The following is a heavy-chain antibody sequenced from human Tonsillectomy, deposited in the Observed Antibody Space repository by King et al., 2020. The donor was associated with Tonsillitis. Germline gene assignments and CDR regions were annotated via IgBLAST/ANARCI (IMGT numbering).Heavy chain of an antibody. J-gene: IGHJ4*02. CDR2: IRYDGSNK. V-gene: IGHV3-30*02. CDR3: AKHPPEPSYDCVWGRYRHPFPSYYFDN. D-gene: IGHD3-16*02. CDR1: GFTFSSYG. Sequence: VQLVESGGGVVQPGGSLRLSCAASGFTFSSYGMHWVRQAPGKGLEWVAFIRYDGSNKYYADSVKGRFTISRDNSKNTLYLQMNSLRAEDTAVYYCAKHPPEPSYDCVWGRYRHPFPSYYFDNWGQGTLVTVSS.